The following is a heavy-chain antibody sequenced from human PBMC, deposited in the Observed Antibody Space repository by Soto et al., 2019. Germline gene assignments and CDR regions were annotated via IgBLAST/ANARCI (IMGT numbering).Heavy chain of an antibody. V-gene: IGHV4-59*08. CDR1: GGSISSYY. CDR3: ATRSGYCSSTSCYVGYYYMDV. Sequence: PSETLSLTCTVSGGSISSYYWSWIRQPPGKGLEWIGYIYYSGSTNYNPSPKSRVTISVDTSKNQFSLKLSSVTAADTAVYYCATRSGYCSSTSCYVGYYYMDVWGKGTTVTVSS. J-gene: IGHJ6*03. D-gene: IGHD2-2*03. CDR2: IYYSGST.